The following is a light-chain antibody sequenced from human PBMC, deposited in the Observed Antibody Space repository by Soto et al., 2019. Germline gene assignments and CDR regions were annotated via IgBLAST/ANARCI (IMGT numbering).Light chain of an antibody. CDR3: LQQRSYPWS. CDR2: GVF. CDR1: QGIGDD. Sequence: DIQMTQSPSSLSASVGDRVTLTCRASQGIGDDLGWYQQQPGRAPKRLIYGVFNLQSGVPSRFSGSGSGTEFTLTISSLQPEDFATYYCLQQRSYPWSFGQGTKVEIK. V-gene: IGKV1-17*01. J-gene: IGKJ1*01.